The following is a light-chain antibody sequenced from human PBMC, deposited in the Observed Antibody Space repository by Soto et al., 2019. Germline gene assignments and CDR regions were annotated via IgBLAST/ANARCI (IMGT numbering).Light chain of an antibody. J-gene: IGLJ1*01. Sequence: QSVLTQPPSVSAAPGQKVTISCSGSSSNVGSNYVSWYQQLPGTAPKLLIFANINRPSGVPDRFSGSKSGTSASLAITGLRAEDEADYYCQSYDSSLSGYVFGTGTKLTVL. V-gene: IGLV1-40*01. CDR3: QSYDSSLSGYV. CDR1: SSNVGSNY. CDR2: ANI.